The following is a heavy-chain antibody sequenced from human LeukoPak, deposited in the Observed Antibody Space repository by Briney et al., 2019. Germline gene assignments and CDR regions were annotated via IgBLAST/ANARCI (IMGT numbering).Heavy chain of an antibody. CDR3: ARAYCSSASCYYPFDWFDP. Sequence: SETLSLTCTVSGGSISSYYWSWIRQPPGMGLEYIGYIYYSGSTNYNPSLKSRVTISVDTSKNQFSLKLSSVTAADTAVYYCARAYCSSASCYYPFDWFDPWGQGTLVTVSS. CDR1: GGSISSYY. J-gene: IGHJ5*02. V-gene: IGHV4-59*01. CDR2: IYYSGST. D-gene: IGHD2-2*01.